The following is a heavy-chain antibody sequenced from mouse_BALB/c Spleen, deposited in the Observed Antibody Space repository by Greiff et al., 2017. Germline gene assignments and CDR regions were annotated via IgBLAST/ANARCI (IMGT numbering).Heavy chain of an antibody. J-gene: IGHJ3*01. Sequence: VQLQQSGAELVRPGTSVKVSCKASGYAFTNYLIEWVKQRPGQGLEWIGVINPGSGGTNYNEKFKGKATLTADKSSSTAYMQLSSLTSDDSAVYFCAREAWFAYWGQGTLVTVSA. V-gene: IGHV1-54*01. CDR2: INPGSGGT. CDR3: AREAWFAY. CDR1: GYAFTNYL.